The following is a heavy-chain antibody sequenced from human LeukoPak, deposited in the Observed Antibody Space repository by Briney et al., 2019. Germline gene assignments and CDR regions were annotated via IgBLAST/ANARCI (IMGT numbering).Heavy chain of an antibody. CDR2: ISGSGGST. Sequence: GGSLRLSCAASGFTFSSYAISWVRQAPGKGLEWVSAISGSGGSTYYADSVKGRFTISRDNSKNTLYLQMNSLRAEDTAVYYCAKDFGYCSGGSCPNWFDPWGQGTLVTVSS. D-gene: IGHD2-15*01. CDR3: AKDFGYCSGGSCPNWFDP. CDR1: GFTFSSYA. V-gene: IGHV3-23*01. J-gene: IGHJ5*02.